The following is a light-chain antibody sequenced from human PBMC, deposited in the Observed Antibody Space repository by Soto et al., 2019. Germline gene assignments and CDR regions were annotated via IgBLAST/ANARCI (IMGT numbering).Light chain of an antibody. CDR1: QSISSW. Sequence: DIPMTQSPSTLSASVGDRVTITCRARQSISSWLAWYEQRPGRAPEVLIDDASSLESGVPSRFSVSGSETEFTLTISSLQPDDFATYYCQHYNSYPVTLGGGTKVASK. CDR2: DAS. J-gene: IGKJ4*01. CDR3: QHYNSYPVT. V-gene: IGKV1-5*01.